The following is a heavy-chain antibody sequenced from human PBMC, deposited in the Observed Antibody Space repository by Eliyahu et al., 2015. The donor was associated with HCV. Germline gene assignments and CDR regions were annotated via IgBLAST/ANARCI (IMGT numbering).Heavy chain of an antibody. D-gene: IGHD2-2*01. J-gene: IGHJ5*02. Sequence: QVQLVESGGGVVQPGRSLRLSCAASGFTFSSYAMHWVRQVPGKGLEWVAVISYDGSNKYYADSVKGRFTISRDNSKNTLYLQMNSLRAEDTAVYYCARDGGYCSSTSCYLGWFDPWGQGTLVTVSS. V-gene: IGHV3-30-3*01. CDR3: ARDGGYCSSTSCYLGWFDP. CDR2: ISYDGSNK. CDR1: GFTFSSYA.